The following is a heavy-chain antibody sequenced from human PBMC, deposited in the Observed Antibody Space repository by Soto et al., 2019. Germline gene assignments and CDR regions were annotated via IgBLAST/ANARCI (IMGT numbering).Heavy chain of an antibody. J-gene: IGHJ5*02. D-gene: IGHD2-21*01. CDR3: AVDRLCGGVFDDHSLDP. Sequence: QVQLVQSGAEVKKPGASVRVSCRTSGYTFTSYAIHWVRQAPGQGLEWMAWSNIGNGNTKYSQKFQGRVTVSRDTSAVRAYDAVISLCSEDTAVYYCAVDRLCGGVFDDHSLDPCGHGTLVPVAS. CDR2: SNIGNGNT. CDR1: GYTFTSYA. V-gene: IGHV1-3*04.